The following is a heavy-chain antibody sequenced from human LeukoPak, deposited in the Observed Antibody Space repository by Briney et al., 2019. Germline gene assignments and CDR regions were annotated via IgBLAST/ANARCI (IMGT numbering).Heavy chain of an antibody. V-gene: IGHV3-11*06. Sequence: PGGSLRLSCAASGFTFSDYYMSWIRQAPGKGLEWVSYISSSSDYTNYADSVRGRFIISRDNAKNSLYLQMNSLRAEDTAVYYCARPPYSSSWDPGWFDPWGQGTLITVSA. CDR3: ARPPYSSSWDPGWFDP. CDR2: ISSSSDYT. CDR1: GFTFSDYY. J-gene: IGHJ5*02. D-gene: IGHD6-13*01.